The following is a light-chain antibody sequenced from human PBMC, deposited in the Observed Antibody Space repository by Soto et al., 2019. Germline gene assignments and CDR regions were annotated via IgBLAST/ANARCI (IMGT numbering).Light chain of an antibody. CDR2: EVS. J-gene: IGLJ1*01. CDR3: TSYTSSSTPV. CDR1: SSDVGGYNY. Sequence: ALTQPASVSGSPGQAITISCTGTSSDVGGYNYVSWYQQHPGKAPKLMIYEVSNRPSGVSDRFSGSKSGNTASLTISGLQAEDEADYYCTSYTSSSTPVFGTGTKVTVL. V-gene: IGLV2-14*01.